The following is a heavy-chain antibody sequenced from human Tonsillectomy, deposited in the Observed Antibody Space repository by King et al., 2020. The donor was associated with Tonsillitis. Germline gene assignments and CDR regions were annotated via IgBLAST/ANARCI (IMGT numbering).Heavy chain of an antibody. Sequence: QLQESGPGLVKPSETLSLTCTVSGGSISSSSYYWGWIRQPPGQGLEWIGSIYYSGSTYYNPSLKSRVTISVDTSKNQFSLKLSSVTAADTAVYYCARLLRYFDWMPAGAFDIWGQGTMVTVSS. CDR2: IYYSGST. CDR3: ARLLRYFDWMPAGAFDI. V-gene: IGHV4-39*07. CDR1: GGSISSSSYY. D-gene: IGHD3-9*01. J-gene: IGHJ3*02.